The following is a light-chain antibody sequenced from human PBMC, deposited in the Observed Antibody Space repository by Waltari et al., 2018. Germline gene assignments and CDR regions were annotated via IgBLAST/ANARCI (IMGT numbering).Light chain of an antibody. CDR1: SLRSYY. Sequence: SSELPQDPAVSVALGQTVRITCQGDSLRSYYASWYQQKPGQAPVLVIYGKNNRPSGIPDRFSGSSSGNTASLTITGAQAEDEADYYCNSRDSSGNHVVFVGGTKLTVL. CDR3: NSRDSSGNHVV. V-gene: IGLV3-19*01. J-gene: IGLJ2*01. CDR2: GKN.